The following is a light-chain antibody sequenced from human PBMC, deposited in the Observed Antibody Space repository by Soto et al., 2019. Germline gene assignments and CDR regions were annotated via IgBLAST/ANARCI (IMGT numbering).Light chain of an antibody. CDR3: QQYNNWPFT. CDR1: QSVNSN. J-gene: IGKJ3*01. V-gene: IGKV3-15*01. CDR2: GAS. Sequence: EIMMTQSPVTLSVSPGERATLSCRASQSVNSNLAWYQQKPGQAPRLLIYGASTRATGIPASFIGNGSGTEFTLTASSLQPEDFALYYCQQYNNWPFTLGPGTKVDIK.